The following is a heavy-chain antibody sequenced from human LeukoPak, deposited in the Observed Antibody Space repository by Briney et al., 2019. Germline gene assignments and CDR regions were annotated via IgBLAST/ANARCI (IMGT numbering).Heavy chain of an antibody. CDR2: ISSSSSYI. D-gene: IGHD4-17*01. CDR1: GFTFSSYS. CDR3: ARDRYDYGDYVGAFDI. J-gene: IGHJ3*02. V-gene: IGHV3-21*01. Sequence: GGSLRLSCAASGFTFSSYSMNWVRQAPGKGLGWVSSISSSSSYIYYADSVKGRFTISRDSAKISLYLQMNSLRAEDTAVYYCARDRYDYGDYVGAFDIWGQGTMVTVSS.